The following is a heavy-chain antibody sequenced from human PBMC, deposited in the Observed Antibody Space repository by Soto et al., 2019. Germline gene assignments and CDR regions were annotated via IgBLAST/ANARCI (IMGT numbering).Heavy chain of an antibody. CDR3: SRGAINYYHEDV. V-gene: IGHV3-74*01. Sequence: EVQLVESGGGLVQPGGSLRLSCAASGFTFSDYWMHWVRQAPGKGLEWVSRIKRDGSTTNYAYSVKGRFTISRDNAKNQHHLEMNNLRAEDTADYYFSRGAINYYHEDVWGKWTKVT. J-gene: IGHJ6*03. CDR1: GFTFSDYW. CDR2: IKRDGSTT.